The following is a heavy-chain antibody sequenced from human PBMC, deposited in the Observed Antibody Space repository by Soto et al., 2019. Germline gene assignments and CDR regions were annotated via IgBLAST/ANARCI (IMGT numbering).Heavy chain of an antibody. Sequence: ASVKVSCKXSGYTFTSYDINWVRQATGQGLEWMGWMNPNSGNTGYAQKFQGRVTMTRNTSISTAYMELSSLRSEDTAVYYCARGDYDFWSGLPYYYYYGMDVWGQGTTVTVSS. CDR1: GYTFTSYD. J-gene: IGHJ6*02. CDR2: MNPNSGNT. D-gene: IGHD3-3*01. CDR3: ARGDYDFWSGLPYYYYYGMDV. V-gene: IGHV1-8*01.